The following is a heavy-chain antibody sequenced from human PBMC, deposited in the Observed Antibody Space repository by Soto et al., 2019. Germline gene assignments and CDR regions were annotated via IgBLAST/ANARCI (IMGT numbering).Heavy chain of an antibody. V-gene: IGHV1-69*13. D-gene: IGHD3-9*01. CDR3: ARSEVLRYFDWLLPNFDY. Sequence: SVKVSCKASGGTFSSYAISWVRQAPGQGLEWMGGIIPIFGTANYAQKFQGRVTITADESTSTAYMELSSLRSEDTAVYYCARSEVLRYFDWLLPNFDYWGQGTLVTVSS. CDR2: IIPIFGTA. J-gene: IGHJ4*02. CDR1: GGTFSSYA.